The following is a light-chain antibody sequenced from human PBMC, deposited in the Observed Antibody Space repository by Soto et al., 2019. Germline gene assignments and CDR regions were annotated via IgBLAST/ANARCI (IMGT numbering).Light chain of an antibody. CDR1: KIGRKN. CDR2: DDS. Sequence: SYELTQAPSVSVAPGQTATITCGGDKIGRKNVHWYQQRPRQAPVVVVYDDSDRPSRVPERFSGSNAANTATLTIARVEGGDEAYYYCKVWDSTTDLVIFGGGTKLTVL. V-gene: IGLV3-21*02. J-gene: IGLJ2*01. CDR3: KVWDSTTDLVI.